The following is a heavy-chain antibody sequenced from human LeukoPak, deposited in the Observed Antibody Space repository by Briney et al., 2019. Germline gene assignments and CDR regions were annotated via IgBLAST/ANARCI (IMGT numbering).Heavy chain of an antibody. V-gene: IGHV4-34*01. CDR3: ARKGPAAGLSRWFDP. CDR2: INHSGST. Sequence: SETLSLTCAVYGXSFSGYYWSWIRQPPGKGLEWIGEINHSGSTNYNPSLKSRVTISVDTSKNQFSLKLSSVTAADTAVYYCARKGPAAGLSRWFDPWGQGTLVTVSS. CDR1: GXSFSGYY. J-gene: IGHJ5*02. D-gene: IGHD6-13*01.